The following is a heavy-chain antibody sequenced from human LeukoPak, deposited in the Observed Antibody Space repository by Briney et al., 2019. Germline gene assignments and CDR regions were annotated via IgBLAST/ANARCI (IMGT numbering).Heavy chain of an antibody. CDR3: ARQYYDFWSGSLNWFDP. J-gene: IGHJ5*02. CDR2: IYHSGST. D-gene: IGHD3-3*01. CDR1: GYSISSGYY. V-gene: IGHV4-38-2*02. Sequence: SETLSLTCTVSGYSISSGYYWGWIRQPPGKGLEWIGSIYHSGSTYYNPSLKSRVTISVDTSKNQFSLKLSSVTAADTAVYYCARQYYDFWSGSLNWFDPWGQGTLVTVSS.